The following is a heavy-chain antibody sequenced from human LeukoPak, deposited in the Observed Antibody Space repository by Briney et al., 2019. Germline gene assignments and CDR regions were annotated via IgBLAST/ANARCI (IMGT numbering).Heavy chain of an antibody. CDR3: ARDHPYSSGWGDYFDY. CDR2: ISSSGSTI. V-gene: IGHV3-48*03. Sequence: GGSLRLSCAASGFTFSSYEMNWVRQAPGEELEWVSYISSSGSTIYYAASVKGRFTISRDNAKNSLYLQMNSLRAEDTAVYYCARDHPYSSGWGDYFDYWGQGTLVTVSS. CDR1: GFTFSSYE. D-gene: IGHD6-19*01. J-gene: IGHJ4*02.